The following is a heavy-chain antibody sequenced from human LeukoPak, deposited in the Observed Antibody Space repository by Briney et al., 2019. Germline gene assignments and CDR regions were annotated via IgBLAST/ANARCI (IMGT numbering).Heavy chain of an antibody. CDR3: AREDLRAFDI. CDR1: GYSISSGYY. V-gene: IGHV4-38-2*02. Sequence: PSETLSLTCTVSGYSISSGYYWGWIRQPPGKGLEWIGSIYHSGSTYYNPSLKSRVTISVDTSKNQFSLKLSSVTAADTAVYYCAREDLRAFDIWGQGTMVTVSS. CDR2: IYHSGST. J-gene: IGHJ3*02.